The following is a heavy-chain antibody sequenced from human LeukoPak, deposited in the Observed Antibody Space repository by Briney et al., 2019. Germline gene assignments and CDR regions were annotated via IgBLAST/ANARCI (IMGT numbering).Heavy chain of an antibody. CDR3: ARDSLVVVATIDY. D-gene: IGHD2-15*01. CDR2: IYHSGST. Sequence: SETLSLTCTVSGYSISSGYYWGWIRQPPGKGLEWTGSIYHSGSTYYNPSLKSRVTISVDTSKNQFSLKLSSVTAADTAVYYCARDSLVVVATIDYWGQGTLVTVSS. V-gene: IGHV4-38-2*02. J-gene: IGHJ4*02. CDR1: GYSISSGYY.